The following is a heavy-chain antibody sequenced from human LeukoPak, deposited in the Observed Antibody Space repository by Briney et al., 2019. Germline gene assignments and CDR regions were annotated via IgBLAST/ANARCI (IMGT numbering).Heavy chain of an antibody. CDR3: ARLGGNYYDSSGYRFDY. J-gene: IGHJ4*02. CDR1: GGSISSYY. V-gene: IGHV4-59*08. Sequence: SETLSLTCTVSGGSISSYYWSWIRQPPGKGLEWIGYIYYSGSTNYNPSLKSRVTVSVDTSKNQFSLKLSSVTAADTAVYYCARLGGNYYDSSGYRFDYWGQGTLVTVSS. CDR2: IYYSGST. D-gene: IGHD3-22*01.